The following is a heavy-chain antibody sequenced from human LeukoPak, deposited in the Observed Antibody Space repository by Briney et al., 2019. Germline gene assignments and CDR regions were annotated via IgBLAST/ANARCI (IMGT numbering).Heavy chain of an antibody. Sequence: GGSLRLSCAASGFTFSSYWMHWVRQAPGKGLVWVSRINSDGSSTNYADFVKGRITISRDNAKNTLYLQMSSLRAEDTAGYYCARVGYCVRSSCSAAAFYITGQGKMFTVSS. CDR2: INSDGSST. V-gene: IGHV3-74*01. CDR3: ARVGYCVRSSCSAAAFYI. J-gene: IGHJ3*02. D-gene: IGHD2-2*01. CDR1: GFTFSSYW.